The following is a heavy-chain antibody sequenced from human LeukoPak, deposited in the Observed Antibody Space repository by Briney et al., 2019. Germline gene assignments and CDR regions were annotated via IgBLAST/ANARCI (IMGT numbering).Heavy chain of an antibody. Sequence: ASVTVSFKFSGYTLTELSMHWVRQAPGKGLEWMGGFDPKDSETIYAQKFQGRVTMTEYTSTDTAYMEPSSLRSEDTAVYYCATEHYYGSGSYGGPFDYWGQGTLVTVSS. J-gene: IGHJ4*02. CDR2: FDPKDSET. V-gene: IGHV1-24*01. CDR3: ATEHYYGSGSYGGPFDY. D-gene: IGHD3-10*01. CDR1: GYTLTELS.